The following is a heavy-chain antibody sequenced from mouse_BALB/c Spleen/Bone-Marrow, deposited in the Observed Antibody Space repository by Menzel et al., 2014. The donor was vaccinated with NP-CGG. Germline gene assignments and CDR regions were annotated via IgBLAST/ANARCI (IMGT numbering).Heavy chain of an antibody. CDR2: INPSTGYT. Sequence: VQLQQSGAELAKPGASVKMSCKASGYTFTSYWMHWVKQRPGQGLEWIGYINPSTGYTEYNQKFKDKATLTADKSSSTAYMQLSSLTSEDSAVYYCARQITTVDYAMDYWGQGTSVTFSS. CDR3: ARQITTVDYAMDY. D-gene: IGHD1-1*01. J-gene: IGHJ4*01. CDR1: GYTFTSYW. V-gene: IGHV1-7*01.